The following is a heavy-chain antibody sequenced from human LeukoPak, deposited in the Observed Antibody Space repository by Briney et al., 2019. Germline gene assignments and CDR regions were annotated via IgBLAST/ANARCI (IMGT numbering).Heavy chain of an antibody. V-gene: IGHV3-53*01. D-gene: IGHD4-17*01. J-gene: IGHJ4*02. CDR1: GFTFSSYA. Sequence: GGSLRLSCAASGFTFSSYAMSWVRQAPGKGLEWVSVIYSGGSTYYADSVKGRFTISRDNSKNTLYLQMNSLRAEDTAVYYCARDRYGDYHFDYWGQGTLVTVSS. CDR3: ARDRYGDYHFDY. CDR2: IYSGGST.